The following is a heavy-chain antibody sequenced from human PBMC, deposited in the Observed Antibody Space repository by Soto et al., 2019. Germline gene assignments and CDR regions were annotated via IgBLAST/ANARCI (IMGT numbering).Heavy chain of an antibody. V-gene: IGHV4-31*03. D-gene: IGHD3-3*01. Sequence: SETLSLTCTVSGGSISSGGYYWSWIRQHPGKGLEWIGYIYYSGSTYYNPSLKSRVTISVDTSKNQFSLKLSSVTAADTVVYYCAREDRMREGGDFWIGYYRNWGQGTLVTVSS. CDR1: GGSISSGGYY. CDR3: AREDRMREGGDFWIGYYRN. J-gene: IGHJ4*02. CDR2: IYYSGST.